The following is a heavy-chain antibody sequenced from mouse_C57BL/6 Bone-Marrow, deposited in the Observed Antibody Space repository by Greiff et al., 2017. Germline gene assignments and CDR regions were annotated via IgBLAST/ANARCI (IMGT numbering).Heavy chain of an antibody. J-gene: IGHJ3*01. CDR2: INPSSGYT. Sequence: VHLVESGAELARPGASVKMSCKASGYTFTSSTMHWVKQRPGQGLEWIGYINPSSGYTKYNQKFKDKATLTADKSSSTAYMQLSSLTSEDSAVYYCARVYYGYDGFAYWGQGTLVTVSA. CDR3: ARVYYGYDGFAY. D-gene: IGHD2-2*01. CDR1: GYTFTSST. V-gene: IGHV1-4*01.